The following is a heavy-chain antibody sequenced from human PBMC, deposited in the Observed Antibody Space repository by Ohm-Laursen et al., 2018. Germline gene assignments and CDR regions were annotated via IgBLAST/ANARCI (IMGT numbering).Heavy chain of an antibody. CDR1: GYTFTGYY. J-gene: IGHJ6*02. CDR3: ARAPTSYPSGSYNLGYSYYAMAV. V-gene: IGHV1-2*02. Sequence: VASVKVSCKSSGYTFTGYYLHWVRQAPGQGLEWMGWINPNRDDTNYAQKFQGRVTMTRDTSISTPYMELSSLRSDDTAVYYCARAPTSYPSGSYNLGYSYYAMAVWGQGTTVTVSS. D-gene: IGHD3-10*01. CDR2: INPNRDDT.